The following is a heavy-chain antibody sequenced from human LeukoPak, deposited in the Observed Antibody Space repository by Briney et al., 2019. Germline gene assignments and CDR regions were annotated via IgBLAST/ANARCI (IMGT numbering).Heavy chain of an antibody. CDR1: GFTFSSYA. D-gene: IGHD5-18*01. Sequence: GGSLRLSCAASGFTFSSYAMHWVRQAPGKGLEWVAVISYDGSNKYYADSVKGRFTISRDNSKNTLYLQMNSLRAEDTAVYYCAKDLGGYSYGYGYYYYGMDVWGQGTTVTVSS. CDR3: AKDLGGYSYGYGYYYYGMDV. J-gene: IGHJ6*02. CDR2: ISYDGSNK. V-gene: IGHV3-30*04.